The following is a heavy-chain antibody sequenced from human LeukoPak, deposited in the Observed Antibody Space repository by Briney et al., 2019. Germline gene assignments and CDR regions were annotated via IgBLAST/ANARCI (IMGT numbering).Heavy chain of an antibody. Sequence: ASVKVSCKASGYTFTSYGISWVRQAPGQGLEWMGWIGAYNGNTNYAQKLQGRVTMTTDTSTSTAYMELRSLSSDDTAVYYCGVVVVPAAIDYWGQGTLVTVSS. D-gene: IGHD2-2*01. V-gene: IGHV1-18*01. CDR1: GYTFTSYG. J-gene: IGHJ4*02. CDR2: IGAYNGNT. CDR3: GVVVVPAAIDY.